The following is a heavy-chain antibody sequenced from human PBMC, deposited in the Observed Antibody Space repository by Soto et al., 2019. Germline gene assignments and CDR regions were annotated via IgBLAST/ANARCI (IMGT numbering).Heavy chain of an antibody. CDR1: GFTFSSYG. V-gene: IGHV3-30*03. J-gene: IGHJ6*02. Sequence: LRLSCAASGFTFSSYGMHWVRQAPGKGLEWVAVISYDGSNKYYADSVKGRFTISRDNSKNTLYLQMNSLRAEDAAVCYCARVHYYSSSSSYYYYGMDVWGQGTTVTVSS. CDR3: ARVHYYSSSSSYYYYGMDV. CDR2: ISYDGSNK. D-gene: IGHD6-6*01.